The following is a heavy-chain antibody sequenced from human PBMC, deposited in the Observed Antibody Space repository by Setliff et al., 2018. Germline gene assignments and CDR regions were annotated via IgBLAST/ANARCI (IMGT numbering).Heavy chain of an antibody. CDR2: LFDGGSA. D-gene: IGHD3-22*01. J-gene: IGHJ3*01. CDR1: GFSISSGYY. V-gene: IGHV4-38-2*02. CDR3: ARDPHYDPTYSLPGHAFDF. Sequence: PSETLSLTCGVSGFSISSGYYWGWIRQSPVKGLEWIGSLFDGGSAYYSPSLKSRASISLDASKNQFALKLTSATAADTAVYYCARDPHYDPTYSLPGHAFDFWGQGIMVTVSS.